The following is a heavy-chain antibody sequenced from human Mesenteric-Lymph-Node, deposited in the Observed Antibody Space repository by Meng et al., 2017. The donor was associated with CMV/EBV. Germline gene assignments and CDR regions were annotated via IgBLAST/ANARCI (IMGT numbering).Heavy chain of an antibody. V-gene: IGHV3-23*01. D-gene: IGHD6-19*01. CDR1: GFTFSSYA. CDR2: ISGSGSST. CDR3: AKEDAYSGGWHSFDY. Sequence: GESLKISCAASGFTFSSYAMSWVRQAPGKGLEWVSVISGSGSSTYYGDSVKGRFTISRDNSKNTLYLQMNSLRAEDTALYYCAKEDAYSGGWHSFDYWGQGTLVTVSS. J-gene: IGHJ4*02.